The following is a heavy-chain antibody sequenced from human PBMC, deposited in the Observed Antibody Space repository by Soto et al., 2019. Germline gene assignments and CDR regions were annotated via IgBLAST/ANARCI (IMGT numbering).Heavy chain of an antibody. Sequence: GASVKVSCKASGYTFTSYYMHWVRQAPGQGLEWMGIINPSGGSTSYAQKFQGRVTMTRDTPTSTVYMELSSLRSEDTAVYYCAREGIGHLVVIIPLDYWGQGTLVTVSS. D-gene: IGHD3-3*01. V-gene: IGHV1-46*01. CDR2: INPSGGST. CDR3: AREGIGHLVVIIPLDY. CDR1: GYTFTSYY. J-gene: IGHJ4*02.